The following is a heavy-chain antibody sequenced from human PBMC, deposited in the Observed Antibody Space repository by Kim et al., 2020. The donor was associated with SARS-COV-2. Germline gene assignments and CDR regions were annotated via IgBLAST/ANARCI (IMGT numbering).Heavy chain of an antibody. CDR3: ARDGTTVTTWDY. J-gene: IGHJ4*02. Sequence: GGSLRLSCAASGFTFSSYSMNWVRQAPGKGLEWVSSISSSSSYIYYADSVKGRFTISRDNAKNSLYLQMNSLRAEDTAVYYCARDGTTVTTWDYWGQGTLVTVSS. V-gene: IGHV3-21*01. CDR1: GFTFSSYS. D-gene: IGHD4-17*01. CDR2: ISSSSSYI.